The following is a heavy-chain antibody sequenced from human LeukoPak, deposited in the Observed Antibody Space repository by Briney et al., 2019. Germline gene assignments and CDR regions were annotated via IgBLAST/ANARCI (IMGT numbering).Heavy chain of an antibody. D-gene: IGHD1-26*01. V-gene: IGHV3-15*01. Sequence: GGSLRLSCVGSGSTFSNAWMNWVRQAPGKGLEWVGRIRGKTDGGTTDYAAPVKGRFTISRDDSKNTLYLQMDSLETEDTAMYYCLMGATGHFGLWGRGTLVTVSS. CDR1: GSTFSNAW. CDR3: LMGATGHFGL. J-gene: IGHJ2*01. CDR2: IRGKTDGGTT.